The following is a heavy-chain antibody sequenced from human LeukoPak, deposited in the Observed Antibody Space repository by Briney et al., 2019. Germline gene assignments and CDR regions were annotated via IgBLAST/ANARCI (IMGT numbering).Heavy chain of an antibody. CDR1: GFTFSSYE. J-gene: IGHJ4*02. V-gene: IGHV3-48*03. D-gene: IGHD6-19*01. CDR2: ISSSGSTK. Sequence: GGSLRLSCAASGFTFSSYEMNWVRQAPGKGLEWVSYISSSGSTKYYADSVKGRFTISRDNAKNSLYLQMKSLRAEDTAVYYCARDTPATVTGRGLFDYWGQGTLVTVSS. CDR3: ARDTPATVTGRGLFDY.